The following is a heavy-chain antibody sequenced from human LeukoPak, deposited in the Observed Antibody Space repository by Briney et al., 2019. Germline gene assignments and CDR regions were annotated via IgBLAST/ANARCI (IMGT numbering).Heavy chain of an antibody. Sequence: GASVKVSCKTSGYTFTGYFMYWVRQAPGRGLEWMGWINPNSGGTNYAQKFQGRVTMTRNTSISTAYMELSRLRSDDTAVYYYARGGLPLYLYYMDVWGKGTTVTISS. D-gene: IGHD2-15*01. CDR1: GYTFTGYF. CDR3: ARGGLPLYLYYMDV. V-gene: IGHV1-2*02. CDR2: INPNSGGT. J-gene: IGHJ6*03.